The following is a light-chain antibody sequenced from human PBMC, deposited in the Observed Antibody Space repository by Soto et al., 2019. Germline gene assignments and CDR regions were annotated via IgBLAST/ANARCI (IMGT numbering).Light chain of an antibody. CDR2: GTS. V-gene: IGKV3-20*01. CDR3: QQYGSSIT. CDR1: QSVKSSY. J-gene: IGKJ5*01. Sequence: EVVLTQSPGTLSLSPGERATLPCRASQSVKSSYLAWYQHKPGQAPRLLIYGTSSRATGIPDRFSGSGSGTDFTLTSSRLEPEDFAVYYCQQYGSSITFGQGTRLEI.